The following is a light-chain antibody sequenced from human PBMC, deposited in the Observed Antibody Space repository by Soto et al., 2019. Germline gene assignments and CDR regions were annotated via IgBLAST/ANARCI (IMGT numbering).Light chain of an antibody. Sequence: DIQMPQSPASLSASVGDRVTITCRASQTIKKYLNWYQQKPGKAPNLLISTASSLQVGFPSRFSGSGSGTDFTLTISSLQPEDVATYYCQQSFGTPLTVGGGTKVEIK. J-gene: IGKJ4*01. V-gene: IGKV1-39*01. CDR2: TAS. CDR1: QTIKKY. CDR3: QQSFGTPLT.